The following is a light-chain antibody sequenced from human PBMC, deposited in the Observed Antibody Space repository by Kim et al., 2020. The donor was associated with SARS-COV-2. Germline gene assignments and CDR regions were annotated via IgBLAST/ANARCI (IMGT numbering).Light chain of an antibody. J-gene: IGKJ3*01. CDR2: AAS. V-gene: IGKV1-39*01. CDR1: QSIGTR. Sequence: DIQMTQSPSSLAASVGDRVTIACRASQSIGTRLNWYQQKPGRAPKLLISAASTLQGGVPSRFSGSGSETDFTLTISSLQPEDFATYFCQLSYITPFTFGPGTKVDIK. CDR3: QLSYITPFT.